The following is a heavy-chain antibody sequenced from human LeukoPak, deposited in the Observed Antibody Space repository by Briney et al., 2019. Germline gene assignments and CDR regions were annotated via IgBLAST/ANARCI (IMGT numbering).Heavy chain of an antibody. V-gene: IGHV3-53*01. CDR2: IYSGGST. CDR1: GFTVSSNY. D-gene: IGHD2/OR15-2a*01. Sequence: GGSLRLSCAASGFTVSSNYMSWVRQAPGKGLEWVSVIYSGGSTYYADSVKGRFTISRDNSKNTLYLQMNSLRAEDTAVYYCARDTWAYYMDVWGKGTTVTVSS. J-gene: IGHJ6*03. CDR3: ARDTWAYYMDV.